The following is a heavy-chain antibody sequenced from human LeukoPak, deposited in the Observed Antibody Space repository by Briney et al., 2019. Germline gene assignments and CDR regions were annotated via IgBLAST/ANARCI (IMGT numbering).Heavy chain of an antibody. CDR1: GFTFSSHS. CDR2: ISSSSSYI. V-gene: IGHV3-21*01. CDR3: ARDLIVGATGAGYY. D-gene: IGHD1-26*01. Sequence: PGGSLRLSCAASGFTFSSHSMNWVRQAPGKGLEWVSSISSSSSYIYYADTVKGRFTISRDNAKNSLYLQMNSLRAEDTAVYYCARDLIVGATGAGYYWGQGTLVTVSS. J-gene: IGHJ4*02.